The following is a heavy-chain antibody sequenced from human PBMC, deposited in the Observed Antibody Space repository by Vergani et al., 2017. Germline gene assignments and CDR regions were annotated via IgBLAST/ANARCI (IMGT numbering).Heavy chain of an antibody. J-gene: IGHJ3*02. CDR1: GYTFTGYY. Sequence: QVQLVQSGAEVKKPGASVKVSCKASGYTFTGYYMHWVRQAPGQGLEWMGWISPNSGGTNYAQKFQGRVTMTRDTSISTAYMELSRLRSDDTAVYYCARGGYCSGGSCYSRAFDIWGQGTMVTVSS. V-gene: IGHV1-2*02. D-gene: IGHD2-15*01. CDR3: ARGGYCSGGSCYSRAFDI. CDR2: ISPNSGGT.